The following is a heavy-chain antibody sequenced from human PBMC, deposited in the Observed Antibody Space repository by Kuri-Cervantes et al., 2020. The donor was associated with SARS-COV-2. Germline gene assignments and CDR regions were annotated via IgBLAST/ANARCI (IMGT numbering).Heavy chain of an antibody. CDR1: GYTFTGYY. CDR3: ARDRGPQAMFDP. V-gene: IGHV1-2*06. Sequence: ASVKVSCKASGYTFTGYYMHWVRQAPGQGLEWMGRINPNSGGTNYAQKFQGRVTMTRDTSISTAYMELSRLRSDDTAVYYCARDRGPQAMFDPWGQGTLVTVSS. J-gene: IGHJ5*02. CDR2: INPNSGGT.